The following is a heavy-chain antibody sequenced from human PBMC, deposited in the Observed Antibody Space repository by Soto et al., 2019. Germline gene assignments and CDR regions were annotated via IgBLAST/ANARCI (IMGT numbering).Heavy chain of an antibody. V-gene: IGHV3-9*01. J-gene: IGHJ4*02. Sequence: EVQLVEYGGGLVQPGRSLRLSCAASGFTFYDFAMHWVRQAPGKGLEWVSRISGTRNIIDYADSVKGRFIISRDNAKNSLYLQMNSLRPEDTAFYYFVKDMYEGSSGGSLDYWGQVTLVTVSS. CDR2: ISGTRNII. CDR3: VKDMYEGSSGGSLDY. CDR1: GFTFYDFA. D-gene: IGHD2-15*01.